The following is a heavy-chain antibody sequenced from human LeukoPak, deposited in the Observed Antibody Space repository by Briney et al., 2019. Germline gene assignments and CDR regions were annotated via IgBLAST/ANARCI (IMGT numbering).Heavy chain of an antibody. V-gene: IGHV1-2*02. J-gene: IGHJ4*02. CDR3: ARDRYDSSGYYESGASDY. Sequence: GASVKVSCKASGYTFTGYFMHWVRQAPGQGLEWMGWINPNSGGTNYAQKFQGRVTMTRDTSISTAYMELSRLRSEDTAVYYCARDRYDSSGYYESGASDYWGQGTLVTVSS. D-gene: IGHD3-22*01. CDR2: INPNSGGT. CDR1: GYTFTGYF.